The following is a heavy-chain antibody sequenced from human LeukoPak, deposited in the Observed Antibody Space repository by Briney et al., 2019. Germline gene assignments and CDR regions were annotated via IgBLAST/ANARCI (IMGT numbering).Heavy chain of an antibody. J-gene: IGHJ4*02. D-gene: IGHD1-14*01. CDR1: AFTFSGSA. V-gene: IGHV3-23*01. CDR2: ISIGGDYT. Sequence: GGSLRLSCAASAFTFSGSAMSWVRQAPGKGLEWVSGISIGGDYTYYADSVKGRFTISRDNSKNTLSLQMSNLRAVATAIYYYANLHSATITADFDHWGQGTLVTVSS. CDR3: ANLHSATITADFDH.